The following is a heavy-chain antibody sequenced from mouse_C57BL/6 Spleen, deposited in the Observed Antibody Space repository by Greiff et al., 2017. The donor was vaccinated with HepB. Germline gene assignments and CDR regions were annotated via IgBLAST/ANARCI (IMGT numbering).Heavy chain of an antibody. D-gene: IGHD2-4*01. CDR1: GYTFTSYW. J-gene: IGHJ3*01. CDR2: INPSSGYT. CDR3: ARSNIYYDYFAY. V-gene: IGHV1-7*01. Sequence: VQLQQSGAELAKPGASVKLSCKASGYTFTSYWMHWVKQRPGQGLEWIGYINPSSGYTKYNQKFKDQATLTADKSSSTAYMQLSSLTYEDSAVYYCARSNIYYDYFAYWGQGTLVTVSA.